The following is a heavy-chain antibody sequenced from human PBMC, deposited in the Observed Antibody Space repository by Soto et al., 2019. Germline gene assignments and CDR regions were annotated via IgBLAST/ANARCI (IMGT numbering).Heavy chain of an antibody. CDR3: AKDRGGSGWSTLDH. J-gene: IGHJ4*02. CDR2: ISGSGSNT. V-gene: IGHV3-23*01. Sequence: EVQLLESGGSLVHPGGSLRLSCAASGFSFSYFAMSWVRQAPGKGLEWVAAISGSGSNTYYADSVKGRFTISRDNSKNTLFLQMNSLRDEDTAVYHCAKDRGGSGWSTLDHWGQGTLVTVSS. D-gene: IGHD6-19*01. CDR1: GFSFSYFA.